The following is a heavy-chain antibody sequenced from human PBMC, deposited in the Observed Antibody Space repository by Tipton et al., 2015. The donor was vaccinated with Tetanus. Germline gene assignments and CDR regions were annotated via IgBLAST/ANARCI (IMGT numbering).Heavy chain of an antibody. D-gene: IGHD4-11*01. J-gene: IGHJ6*02. CDR2: VSYDGSKK. V-gene: IGHV3-30*19. CDR1: GFSFANYG. Sequence: SLRLSCAASGFSFANYGMHWVRQAPGKGLEWLAFVSYDGSKKYYADSVKGRFTISRDNSKNTLFVQMNSLRPEDTAVYFCARDRPLRGLTKSYYGMDVWGQGTTVTVSS. CDR3: ARDRPLRGLTKSYYGMDV.